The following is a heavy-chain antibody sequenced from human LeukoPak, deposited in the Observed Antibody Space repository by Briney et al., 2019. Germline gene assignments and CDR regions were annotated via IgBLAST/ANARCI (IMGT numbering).Heavy chain of an antibody. Sequence: PGGSLRLSCAASGFTFSSYSMNWVRQAPGKGLEWVSSISSSSSYIYYADSVKGRFTISRDNAKNSLYLQMNSLRAEDTAVYYCARALYYYDSSGYIWGQGTLVTVSS. J-gene: IGHJ4*02. D-gene: IGHD3-22*01. V-gene: IGHV3-21*01. CDR2: ISSSSSYI. CDR1: GFTFSSYS. CDR3: ARALYYYDSSGYI.